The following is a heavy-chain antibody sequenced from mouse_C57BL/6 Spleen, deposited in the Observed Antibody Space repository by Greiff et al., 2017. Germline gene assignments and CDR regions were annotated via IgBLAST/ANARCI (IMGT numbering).Heavy chain of an antibody. CDR2: INPSNGGT. D-gene: IGHD1-1*01. CDR3: ALPFYYYGSSYYAMDY. Sequence: QVQLKESGTELVKPGASVKLSCKASGYTFTSYWMHWVKQRPGQGLEWIGNINPSNGGTNYNEKFKSKATLTVDKSSSTAYMQLSSLTSEDSAVYYCALPFYYYGSSYYAMDYWGQGTSVTVSS. V-gene: IGHV1-53*01. CDR1: GYTFTSYW. J-gene: IGHJ4*01.